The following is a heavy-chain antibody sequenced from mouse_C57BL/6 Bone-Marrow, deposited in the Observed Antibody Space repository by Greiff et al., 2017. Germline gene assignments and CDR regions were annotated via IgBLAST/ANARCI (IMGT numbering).Heavy chain of an antibody. J-gene: IGHJ3*01. Sequence: QVQLQQPGAELVMPGASVKLSCKASGYTFSSYWMHWVKQRPGQGLEWIGEIDPSDSYTNYNQKFQGKSTLTVDKSSSTAYMQLSSLTSEDAAVYYCAIISYDYDGFAYWGQGTLVTVSA. V-gene: IGHV1-69*01. CDR3: AIISYDYDGFAY. CDR1: GYTFSSYW. D-gene: IGHD2-4*01. CDR2: IDPSDSYT.